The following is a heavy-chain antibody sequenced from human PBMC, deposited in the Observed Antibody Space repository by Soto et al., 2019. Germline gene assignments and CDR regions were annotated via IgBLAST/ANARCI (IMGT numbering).Heavy chain of an antibody. CDR2: ITGSSSYI. V-gene: IGHV3-21*01. J-gene: IGHJ4*02. Sequence: GGSLRLSCAASGFTFSNYNMNWVRQAPGKGLEWVSSITGSSSYINYADSVKGRFTISRDNAKNSLYLQMNSLRAEDTAVYYCATSRGYSYGYIDYWGQGTLVTVSS. CDR3: ATSRGYSYGYIDY. CDR1: GFTFSNYN. D-gene: IGHD5-18*01.